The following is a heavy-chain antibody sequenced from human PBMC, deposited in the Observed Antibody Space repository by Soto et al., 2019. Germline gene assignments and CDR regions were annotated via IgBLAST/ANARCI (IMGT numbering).Heavy chain of an antibody. D-gene: IGHD1-26*01. Sequence: XGSLALTCAVSCYSISSGDYWCWIRQPPGKGLEWIGSIYHSGSTYYNPSLKSRVTISVDTSKNQFSLKLSSVTAADTAVYYCARDQSGRLSYYYGMDVWGQGTTVTV. CDR3: ARDQSGRLSYYYGMDV. J-gene: IGHJ6*02. V-gene: IGHV4-38-2*02. CDR2: IYHSGST. CDR1: CYSISSGDY.